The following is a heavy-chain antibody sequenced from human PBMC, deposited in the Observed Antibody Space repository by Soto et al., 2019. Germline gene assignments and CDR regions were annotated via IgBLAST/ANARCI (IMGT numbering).Heavy chain of an antibody. CDR1: GFTSSNYA. CDR3: AKGSGREYYYYGMDV. Sequence: EVQLLESGGGLVQPGGSLRLSCAASGFTSSNYAMSWVRQAPGKGLEWVSAISDSGGSTYYADSVKGRFTISRDNSKNTLYLQMNSRRAEDTAVDYCAKGSGREYYYYGMDVWGQGTTVTVSS. CDR2: ISDSGGST. D-gene: IGHD1-26*01. J-gene: IGHJ6*02. V-gene: IGHV3-23*01.